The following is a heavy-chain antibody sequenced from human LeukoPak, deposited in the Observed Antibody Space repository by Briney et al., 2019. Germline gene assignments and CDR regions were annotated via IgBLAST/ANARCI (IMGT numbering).Heavy chain of an antibody. V-gene: IGHV4-31*03. Sequence: SETLSLTCTVSGGSISSGGHYWSWSRQHPRKGLEWIGYIYYSGSTYYNPSLKSRVTISVDTSKDQFSLKLSSVTATDTAVYYCARSLGGYWFDPWGQGTLVTVSS. CDR2: IYYSGST. CDR3: ARSLGGYWFDP. CDR1: GGSISSGGHY. J-gene: IGHJ5*02.